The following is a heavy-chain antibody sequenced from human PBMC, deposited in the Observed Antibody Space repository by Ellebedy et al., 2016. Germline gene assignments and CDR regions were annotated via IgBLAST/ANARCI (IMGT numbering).Heavy chain of an antibody. D-gene: IGHD2-15*01. V-gene: IGHV1-18*01. CDR2: ISAYNGNT. CDR3: ARSDPQGYCSGGSCYFDY. J-gene: IGHJ4*02. CDR1: GYTFTSYG. Sequence: ASVKVSXKASGYTFTSYGISWVRQAPGQGLEWMGWISAYNGNTNYAQKLQGRVTMTTDTSTSTAYMELRSLRSDDTAVYYCARSDPQGYCSGGSCYFDYWGQGTLVTVSS.